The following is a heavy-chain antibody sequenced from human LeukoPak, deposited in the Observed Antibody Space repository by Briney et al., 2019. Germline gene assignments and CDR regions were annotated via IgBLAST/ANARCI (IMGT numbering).Heavy chain of an antibody. CDR1: GGSIRSFY. CDR3: ARDPPPYGSGSLVAFDI. CDR2: IYYSGST. V-gene: IGHV4-59*01. J-gene: IGHJ3*02. D-gene: IGHD3-10*01. Sequence: SETLSLTCTVSGGSIRSFYWGWIRQPPGKGLEWIGYIYYSGSTKYNPSLKGRVSISVDTSKNQFFLKLNSVTAADTAVYYCARDPPPYGSGSLVAFDIWGQGTMVTVTS.